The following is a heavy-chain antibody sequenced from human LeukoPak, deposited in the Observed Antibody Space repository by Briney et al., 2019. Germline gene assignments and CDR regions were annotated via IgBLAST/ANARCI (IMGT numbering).Heavy chain of an antibody. Sequence: SVKVSCKASGYTFTSYGISWVRQAPGQGLEWMGGIIPIFGTANYAQKFQGRVTITADESTSTAYMELSSLRSEDTAVYYCASPYGDYPPHRAYYYYYYGMDVWGQGTTVTVPS. J-gene: IGHJ6*02. CDR2: IIPIFGTA. V-gene: IGHV1-69*13. D-gene: IGHD4-17*01. CDR1: GYTFTSYG. CDR3: ASPYGDYPPHRAYYYYYYGMDV.